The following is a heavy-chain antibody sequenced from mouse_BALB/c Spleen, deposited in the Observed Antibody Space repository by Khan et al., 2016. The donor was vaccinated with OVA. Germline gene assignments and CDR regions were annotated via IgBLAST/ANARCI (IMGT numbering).Heavy chain of an antibody. J-gene: IGHJ3*01. CDR3: TRIAYYYNSGGFAY. Sequence: EVELVESGGDLVKPGGSLKLSCAASGFTFSTYGMSWVRQTPDKRLEWVAAISSGGSYTYYPDSVKGRFTISRDNAQNTLYLQMSSLKSEDTAMYYCTRIAYYYNSGGFAYWGQGTLVTVAA. V-gene: IGHV5-6*01. CDR1: GFTFSTYG. CDR2: ISSGGSYT. D-gene: IGHD1-1*01.